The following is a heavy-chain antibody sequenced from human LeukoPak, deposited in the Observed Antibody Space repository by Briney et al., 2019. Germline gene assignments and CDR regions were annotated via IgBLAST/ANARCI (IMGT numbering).Heavy chain of an antibody. D-gene: IGHD5-24*01. CDR2: IYYSGST. CDR1: GGSISSYY. V-gene: IGHV4-59*08. CDR3: ARLGRDGYNENFYYGMDV. J-gene: IGHJ6*02. Sequence: SETLSLTCTVPGGSISSYYWSWIRQPPGKGLEWIGYIYYSGSTNYNPSLKSRVTISVDTSKNQFSLKLSSVAAADTAVYYCARLGRDGYNENFYYGMDVWGQGTTVTVSS.